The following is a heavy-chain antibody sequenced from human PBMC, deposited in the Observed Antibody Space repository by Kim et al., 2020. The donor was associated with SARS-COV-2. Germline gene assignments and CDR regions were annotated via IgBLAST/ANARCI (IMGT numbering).Heavy chain of an antibody. CDR1: GGSFSGYY. CDR2: INHSGST. Sequence: SETLSLTCAVYGGSFSGYYWSWIRQPPGKGLEWIGEINHSGSTNYNPSLKSRVTISVDTSKNQFSLKLSSVTAADTAVYYCAVIAAAFDPWGQGTLATVS. D-gene: IGHD6-13*01. J-gene: IGHJ5*02. V-gene: IGHV4-34*01. CDR3: AVIAAAFDP.